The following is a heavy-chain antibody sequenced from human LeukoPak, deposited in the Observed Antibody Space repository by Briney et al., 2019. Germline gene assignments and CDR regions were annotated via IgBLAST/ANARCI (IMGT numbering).Heavy chain of an antibody. CDR2: VDPEDGET. CDR1: GYTFTDYY. J-gene: IGHJ4*02. V-gene: IGHV1-69-2*01. CDR3: ATLHRPQSTTIDARFDF. Sequence: ATVKISCKVSGYTFTDYYMHWVQQGPGKGLEWMGLVDPEDGETIYAENFQGRLTMTADTSTDTAYMELSSLRSEDTAVYYCATLHRPQSTTIDARFDFWGQGTLVTVSS. D-gene: IGHD4-11*01.